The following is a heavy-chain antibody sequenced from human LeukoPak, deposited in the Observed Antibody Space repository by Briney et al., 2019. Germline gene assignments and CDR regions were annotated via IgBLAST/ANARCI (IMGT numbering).Heavy chain of an antibody. D-gene: IGHD3-10*01. J-gene: IGHJ6*04. Sequence: GRSLKLSCAASGFTFSSYAMHWVCQAPGKGLEWVAVISYDGSNKYYADSVKGRFTISRDNSKNTLYLQMNSLRAEDTAVYYCAGGSGSYYRYYYYGMDGWGKGTTVTVSS. CDR3: AGGSGSYYRYYYYGMDG. CDR1: GFTFSSYA. V-gene: IGHV3-30*04. CDR2: ISYDGSNK.